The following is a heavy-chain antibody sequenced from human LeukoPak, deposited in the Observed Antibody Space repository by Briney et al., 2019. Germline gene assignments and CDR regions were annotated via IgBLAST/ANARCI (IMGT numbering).Heavy chain of an antibody. CDR2: TNPNSGGT. CDR1: GYTFTGYY. J-gene: IGHJ3*02. V-gene: IGHV1-2*02. D-gene: IGHD1-26*01. CDR3: ARGTNGIVGATSAFDI. Sequence: ASVKVSCKASGYTFTGYYMHWVRQAPGQGLEWMGWTNPNSGGTNYAQKFQGRVTMTRDTSISTAYMELSWLRSDDTAVYYCARGTNGIVGATSAFDIWGQGTMVTVSS.